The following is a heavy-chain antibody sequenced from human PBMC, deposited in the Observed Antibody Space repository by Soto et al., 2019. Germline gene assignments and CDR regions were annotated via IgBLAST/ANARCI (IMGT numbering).Heavy chain of an antibody. CDR2: IDSRTTTI. J-gene: IGHJ4*02. D-gene: IGHD3-16*01. CDR3: ARQTWDYHSSNFDY. Sequence: GGSLRLSCAASGLSFSTSSMIWVRQAPGKGLEWVSYIDSRTTTIYYADSVKGRFTISRDNARNSLYLQMNSLRDEDTAVYYCARQTWDYHSSNFDYWGLGTLVTVSS. CDR1: GLSFSTSS. V-gene: IGHV3-48*02.